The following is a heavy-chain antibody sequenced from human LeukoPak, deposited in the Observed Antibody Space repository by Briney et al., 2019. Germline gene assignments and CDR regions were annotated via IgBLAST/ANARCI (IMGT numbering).Heavy chain of an antibody. Sequence: ASVKVSCKASGYTFTSYGTSWVRQAPGQGLEGMGWISAYIGNTNYAQTLQGRVTMTTDTSTSTAYMELRSLRSDDTAVYYCARDVGDYGGNSPDYYYGMDVWGQGTTVTVSS. CDR1: GYTFTSYG. V-gene: IGHV1-18*01. J-gene: IGHJ6*02. CDR2: ISAYIGNT. CDR3: ARDVGDYGGNSPDYYYGMDV. D-gene: IGHD4-17*01.